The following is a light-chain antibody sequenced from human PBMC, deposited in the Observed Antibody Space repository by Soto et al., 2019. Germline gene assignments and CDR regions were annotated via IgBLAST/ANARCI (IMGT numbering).Light chain of an antibody. CDR3: QERSDWPPSWT. J-gene: IGKJ1*01. CDR1: QSVSSY. CDR2: DAS. Sequence: EIVLTQSPATLSLSPGERATLSCRASQSVSSYLAWYQQKPGQAPRLLIYDASNRATGIPARFSGSGSGADFTLTISSLEPENFAVYHCQERSDWPPSWTFGQETKVEI. V-gene: IGKV3-11*01.